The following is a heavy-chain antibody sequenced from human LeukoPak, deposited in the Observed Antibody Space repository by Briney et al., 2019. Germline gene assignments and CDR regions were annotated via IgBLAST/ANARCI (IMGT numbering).Heavy chain of an antibody. CDR1: GFTFSTYG. CDR2: IWYDGSNE. D-gene: IGHD6-19*01. Sequence: GGSLRLSCAASGFTFSTYGMHWVRQAPGKGLEWVAVIWYDGSNEYYADSVKGRFIISRDNSRNTLYLQMNSLRAEDTAVYYCARSAGIAVAGVDYWGQGTLVTVSS. V-gene: IGHV3-33*01. J-gene: IGHJ4*02. CDR3: ARSAGIAVAGVDY.